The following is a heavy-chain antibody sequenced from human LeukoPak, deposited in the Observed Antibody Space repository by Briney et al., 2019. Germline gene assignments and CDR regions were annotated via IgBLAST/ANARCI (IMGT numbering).Heavy chain of an antibody. D-gene: IGHD2-15*01. CDR3: ARAGYYFDY. J-gene: IGHJ4*02. V-gene: IGHV4-4*02. CDR2: IYHSGST. Sequence: SETLSLTCAVSGGSISSSNWWSWIRQPPGKGLEWVGEIYHSGSTNYNPSLKSRVTISVDTSKNQFSLKLSSVTAADTAVYYCARAGYYFDYWGQGTLVTVSS. CDR1: GGSISSSNW.